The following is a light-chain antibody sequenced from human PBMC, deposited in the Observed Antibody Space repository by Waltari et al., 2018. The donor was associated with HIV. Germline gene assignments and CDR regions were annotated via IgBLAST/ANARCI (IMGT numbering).Light chain of an antibody. Sequence: SYELTQPPSVSVSPGQTARITCSGDTLPNKYAFWYQQKPGQAPVLVMYKDSERPPGIPERFSGSSSGTQVTLTVSGVQAEDEAAYYCQSTDSSGTYVIFGGGTKLTVL. CDR1: TLPNKY. CDR2: KDS. V-gene: IGLV3-25*03. CDR3: QSTDSSGTYVI. J-gene: IGLJ2*01.